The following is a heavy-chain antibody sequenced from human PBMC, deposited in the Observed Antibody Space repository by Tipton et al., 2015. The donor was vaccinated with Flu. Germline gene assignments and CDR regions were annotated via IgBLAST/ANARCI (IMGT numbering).Heavy chain of an antibody. D-gene: IGHD3-10*01. CDR2: IYHNGET. V-gene: IGHV4-31*03. CDR3: ARDRGFSNWFDP. Sequence: TLSLTCSVSGGSIGSPYCWGWVRQPPGKGLEWIAYIYHNGETHHNPSLKGRLTVSVDTSKNQFSLNLNSVTAADTAIYYCARDRGFSNWFDPWGQGTLVTVSS. J-gene: IGHJ5*02. CDR1: GGSIGSPYC.